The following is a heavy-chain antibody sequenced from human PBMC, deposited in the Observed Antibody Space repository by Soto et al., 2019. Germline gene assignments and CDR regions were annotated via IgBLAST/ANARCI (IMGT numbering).Heavy chain of an antibody. CDR2: TYYRSKWYY. D-gene: IGHD1-26*01. CDR3: ARGEQYSGRVFDY. J-gene: IGHJ4*01. Sequence: SQTLSLTCAITGDSVSSNSAGWSWVRQSPSRGLEWLGRTYYRSKWYYEYAVSVRGRITINPDTSKNQYSLQLNSVTPEDTAVYFCARGEQYSGRVFDYWGQGTLVTVSS. V-gene: IGHV6-1*01. CDR1: GDSVSSNSAG.